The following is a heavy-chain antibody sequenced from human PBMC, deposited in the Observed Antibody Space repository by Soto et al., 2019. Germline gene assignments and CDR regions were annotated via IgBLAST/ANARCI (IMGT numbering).Heavy chain of an antibody. Sequence: GGSLRLSCAASGFTFSSYAMSWVRQAPGKGLEWVSAISGSGGSTYYADSVKGRFTISRDNSKNTLYLQMNSLRAEDTAVYYCATRASGTYYTPSYYFDYWGQGTPVTVSS. D-gene: IGHD3-10*01. CDR2: ISGSGGST. CDR3: ATRASGTYYTPSYYFDY. V-gene: IGHV3-23*01. CDR1: GFTFSSYA. J-gene: IGHJ4*02.